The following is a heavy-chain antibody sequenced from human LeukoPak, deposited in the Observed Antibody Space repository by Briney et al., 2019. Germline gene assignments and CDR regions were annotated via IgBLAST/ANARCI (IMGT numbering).Heavy chain of an antibody. V-gene: IGHV3-21*01. J-gene: IGHJ4*02. CDR1: GFTFSNYA. CDR3: AREGRGVVY. Sequence: GGSLRLSCAASGFTFSNYAMSWGRQAPGKGLEWVSSISSSSSYIYYADSVKGRFTISRDNAKNSLYLQVNSLRAEDTAVYYCAREGRGVVYWGQGTLVTVSS. CDR2: ISSSSSYI. D-gene: IGHD2-15*01.